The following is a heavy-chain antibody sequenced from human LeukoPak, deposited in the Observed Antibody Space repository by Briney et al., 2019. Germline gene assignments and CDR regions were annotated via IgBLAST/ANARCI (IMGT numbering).Heavy chain of an antibody. CDR2: IWSDASNT. CDR1: GFIFSAYG. CDR3: ARTYNIRYFDT. Sequence: GGSLRLSCAVSGFIFSAYGMHWVRQAPGKGLEWVAVIWSDASNTYYVDSVKGRFTISRDNSKNTLYLQMNSLRAEDTAVYYCARTYNIRYFDTWGQGTLVTVVS. J-gene: IGHJ4*02. V-gene: IGHV3-33*01. D-gene: IGHD3-9*01.